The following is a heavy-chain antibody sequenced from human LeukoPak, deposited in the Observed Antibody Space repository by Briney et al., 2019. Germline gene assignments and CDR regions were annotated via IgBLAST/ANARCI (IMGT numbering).Heavy chain of an antibody. V-gene: IGHV1-2*02. CDR1: GYTFTSYG. J-gene: IGHJ4*02. Sequence: ASVKVSCKASGYTFTSYGISWVRQAPGQGLEWMGWINPNSGGTNYAQKFQGRVTMTRDTSISTGYMELSRLRSDDTAVYYCARGLMDGHDFDYWGQGTLVTVSS. CDR3: ARGLMDGHDFDY. CDR2: INPNSGGT. D-gene: IGHD3-3*01.